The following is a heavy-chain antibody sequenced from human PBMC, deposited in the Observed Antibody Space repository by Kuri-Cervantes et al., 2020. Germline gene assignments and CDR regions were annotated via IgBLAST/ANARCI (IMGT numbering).Heavy chain of an antibody. CDR1: GGSISSGGYS. J-gene: IGHJ4*02. CDR3: ARGPYHYDSSGYYYTILFDY. V-gene: IGHV4-30-2*01. D-gene: IGHD3-22*01. Sequence: SCAVSGGSISSGGYSWSWIRQPPGKGLEWIGYIYHSGSTYYNPSLKSRVTISVDRSKNQFSLKLSSVTAADTAVYYCARGPYHYDSSGYYYTILFDYWGQGTLVTVSS. CDR2: IYHSGST.